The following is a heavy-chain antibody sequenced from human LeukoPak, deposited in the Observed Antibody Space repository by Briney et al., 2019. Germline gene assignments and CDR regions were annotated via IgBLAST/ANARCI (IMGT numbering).Heavy chain of an antibody. J-gene: IGHJ4*01. CDR3: AKVRQLAXAFDX. D-gene: IGHD6-6*01. CDR2: ISGSGGST. Sequence: GGSLRLSCAASGFTFSSYAMSWVRQAPGKGLEWVSAISGSGGSTYYADSVKGRFTTSRDNSKNTLYLQMNSLRAEDTAVYYCAKVRQLAXAFDXWXXXTLVTVS. CDR1: GFTFSSYA. V-gene: IGHV3-23*01.